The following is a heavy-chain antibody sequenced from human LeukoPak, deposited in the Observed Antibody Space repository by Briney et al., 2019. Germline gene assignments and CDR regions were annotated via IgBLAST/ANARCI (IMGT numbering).Heavy chain of an antibody. CDR2: ISWNSGTV. V-gene: IGHV3-9*03. D-gene: IGHD2-2*01. CDR1: GFNFNDYA. CDR3: AKASAFWYFDL. J-gene: IGHJ2*01. Sequence: PGRSLRLSCAASGFNFNDYAMHWVRQAPGKGLEWVSGISWNSGTVAYADSVKGRFTISRDNSKKSLYLQMNSLRAEDMALYYCAKASAFWYFDLWGRSTMVTVSS.